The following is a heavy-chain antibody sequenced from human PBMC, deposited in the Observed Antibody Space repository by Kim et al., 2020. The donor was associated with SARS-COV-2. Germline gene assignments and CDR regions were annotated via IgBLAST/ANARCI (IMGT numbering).Heavy chain of an antibody. CDR3: ARQTDADH. D-gene: IGHD1-1*01. CDR1: GFIFSDYS. J-gene: IGHJ4*02. CDR2: ISSSSTVT. V-gene: IGHV3-48*02. Sequence: GGSLRLSCAASGFIFSDYSMNWVRQAPGKGLEWVSYISSSSTVTYYADSVKGRFTISRDNAKNSLYLQMNSLRDEDTAVYYCARQTDADHWGQGTLVTVSS.